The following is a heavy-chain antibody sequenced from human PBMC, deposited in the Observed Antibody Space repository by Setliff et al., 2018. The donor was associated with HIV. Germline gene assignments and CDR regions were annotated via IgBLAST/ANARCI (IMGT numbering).Heavy chain of an antibody. J-gene: IGHJ4*02. Sequence: GGSLRLSCVASGFTFTSYRMHWVRQVPGKGPVWVSCISNDETTTNYADSVKGRFTISRDNAKNTLYLQMSSLRADDTAVYYCARVDDDYVWARTYFDYWGQGSLVTVSS. CDR2: ISNDETTT. CDR3: ARVDDDYVWARTYFDY. V-gene: IGHV3-74*01. D-gene: IGHD3-16*01. CDR1: GFTFTSYR.